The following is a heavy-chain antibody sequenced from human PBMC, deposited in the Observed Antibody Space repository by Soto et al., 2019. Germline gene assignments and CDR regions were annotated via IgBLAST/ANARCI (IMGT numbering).Heavy chain of an antibody. V-gene: IGHV3-23*01. CDR1: GFTFSSYA. CDR3: AKDGPAHRTTVTTVGLVFDY. D-gene: IGHD4-17*01. CDR2: VSGSGRST. Sequence: EVQLLESGGGLVQPGGSLRLSCAASGFTFSSYAMSWVRQAPGQGLEWVSAVSGSGRSTNYADSGKGRFTISRDNSKNTLYLQMNSLRAGDTAVYYCAKDGPAHRTTVTTVGLVFDYWGQGTLVTVSS. J-gene: IGHJ4*02.